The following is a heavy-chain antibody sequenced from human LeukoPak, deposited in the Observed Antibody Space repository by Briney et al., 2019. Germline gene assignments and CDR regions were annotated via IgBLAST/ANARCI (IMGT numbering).Heavy chain of an antibody. V-gene: IGHV1-2*02. Sequence: ASVKVSCKASGYAFTGYYMHWVRQAPGQGLEWMGWINPNNGGTKYAQKFQGRVTMTRDTSISTAYVELSRLRSDDTAVYFCAKDLILGYSYGPGIIDHWGQGTLLTVSP. CDR2: INPNNGGT. CDR1: GYAFTGYY. D-gene: IGHD5-18*01. CDR3: AKDLILGYSYGPGIIDH. J-gene: IGHJ4*02.